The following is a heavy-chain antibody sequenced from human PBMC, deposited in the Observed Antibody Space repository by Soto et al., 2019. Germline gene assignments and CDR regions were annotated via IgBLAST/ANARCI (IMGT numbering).Heavy chain of an antibody. D-gene: IGHD2-15*01. CDR1: GFTFSNYA. J-gene: IGHJ4*02. CDR2: ISGSGGRS. CDR3: AKAYSVWSREQPYYFDY. V-gene: IGHV3-23*01. Sequence: EVQLLDSGGGLVQPGGSLRLSCAASGFTFSNYAMTWVRQGPGKGLEWVSGISGSGGRSYYADSVKGRFTISRDNSKSTLYLQMNSLRAEDTAVYYCAKAYSVWSREQPYYFDYWGQGTLVTVSS.